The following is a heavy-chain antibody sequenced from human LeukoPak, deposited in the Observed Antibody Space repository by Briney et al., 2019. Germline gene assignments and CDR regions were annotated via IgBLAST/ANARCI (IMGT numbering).Heavy chain of an antibody. CDR1: GFTFTNYA. D-gene: IGHD6-19*01. V-gene: IGHV3-23*01. J-gene: IGHJ4*02. CDR3: AKFNSGWSGGYFDY. CDR2: ISGSASST. Sequence: GGSLRLSCAASGFTFTNYAMSWVRQAPGKGLEWVAFISGSASSTYYADSVKGRFTISRDNSKNTLYVQMNSLRAEDTAVYYCAKFNSGWSGGYFDYWGQGTLVTVSS.